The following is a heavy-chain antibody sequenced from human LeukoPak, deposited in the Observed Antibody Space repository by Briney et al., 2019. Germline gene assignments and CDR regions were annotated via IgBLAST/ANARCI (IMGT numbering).Heavy chain of an antibody. Sequence: PSETLSLTCAVHGASFSGYSWSWIRQSPGKGLEWIGEVNRVGYTIYNPSLQSRVTISIDTSTTQFFLRLTSVTVADTAVYFCARERVVSDYNWFDPWGQGTLVTVSS. CDR1: GASFSGYS. V-gene: IGHV4-34*01. CDR3: ARERVVSDYNWFDP. D-gene: IGHD6-25*01. CDR2: VNRVGYT. J-gene: IGHJ5*02.